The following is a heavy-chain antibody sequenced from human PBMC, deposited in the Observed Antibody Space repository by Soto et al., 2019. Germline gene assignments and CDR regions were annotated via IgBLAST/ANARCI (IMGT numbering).Heavy chain of an antibody. CDR1: GFTFSSYG. D-gene: IGHD3-3*01. J-gene: IGHJ6*02. V-gene: IGHV3-30*18. CDR3: AKELWSGPMDV. Sequence: QVQLVESGGGVVQPGRSLRLSCAASGFTFSSYGMHWVRQAPGKGLEWVAVIYDGCRLREGPIHHLQRQFQDLQMNSPRAEDTAVYYCAKELWSGPMDVWGQGTTVTVSS. CDR2: IYDG.